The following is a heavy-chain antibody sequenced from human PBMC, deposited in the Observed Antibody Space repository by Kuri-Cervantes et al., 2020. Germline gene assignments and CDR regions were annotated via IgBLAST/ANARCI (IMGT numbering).Heavy chain of an antibody. Sequence: GGSLRLSCAASGFTFSSYGMHWVRQAPGKGLEWVAVISYDGSNKYYADSVKGRFTISRDNSKNTLYLQMNSLRAEDTAVYYCARDRVVPAFESLMDWAQYYYYGMDAWGQGTTVTVSS. D-gene: IGHD2-2*01. CDR3: ARDRVVPAFESLMDWAQYYYYGMDA. J-gene: IGHJ6*02. CDR2: ISYDGSNK. CDR1: GFTFSSYG. V-gene: IGHV3-30*03.